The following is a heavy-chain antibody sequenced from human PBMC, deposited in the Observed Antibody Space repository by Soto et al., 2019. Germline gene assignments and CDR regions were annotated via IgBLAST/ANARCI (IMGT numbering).Heavy chain of an antibody. CDR3: AGEGDYDFWSGYTPPPTP. Sequence: GGSLRLSCAASGFTFSSYSMNWVRQAPGKGLEWVSSISSSSSYIYYADSVKGRFTISRDNAKNSLYLQMNSLRAEDTAVYYCAGEGDYDFWSGYTPPPTPWGQGTLVTVSS. J-gene: IGHJ4*02. D-gene: IGHD3-3*01. CDR1: GFTFSSYS. V-gene: IGHV3-21*01. CDR2: ISSSSSYI.